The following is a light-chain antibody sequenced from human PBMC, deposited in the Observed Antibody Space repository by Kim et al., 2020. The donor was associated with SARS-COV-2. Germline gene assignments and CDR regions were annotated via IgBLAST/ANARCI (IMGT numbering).Light chain of an antibody. Sequence: DIQMTQSPSTLSASVGDRVTITCRASQSISSWLAWYQQKPGKAPKLLIYKASSLESGVPSRFSGSGSGTEFTLNISSLQPDDFATYYCQQYNSYSPWTFGQGATVDIK. CDR2: KAS. V-gene: IGKV1-5*03. CDR1: QSISSW. CDR3: QQYNSYSPWT. J-gene: IGKJ1*01.